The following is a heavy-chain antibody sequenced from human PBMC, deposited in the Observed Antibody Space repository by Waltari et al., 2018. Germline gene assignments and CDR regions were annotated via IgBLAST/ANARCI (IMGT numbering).Heavy chain of an antibody. CDR2: MWHGGST. Sequence: VQLQESSPGLVKPSATLSVPCTVSGDSIRSNYYWGWIRQPPGKVLEWIGTMWHGGSTYYTPSLKSRVSISMDTSKNQFSLKLNSVTAADTAVYYCARNSSGWSFDSWGQGTLVTVSS. CDR1: GDSIRSNYY. D-gene: IGHD6-19*01. J-gene: IGHJ4*02. V-gene: IGHV4-38-2*02. CDR3: ARNSSGWSFDS.